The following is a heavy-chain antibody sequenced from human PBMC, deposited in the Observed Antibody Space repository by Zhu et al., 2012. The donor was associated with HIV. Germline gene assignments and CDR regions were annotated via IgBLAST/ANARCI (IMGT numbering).Heavy chain of an antibody. CDR2: ISTRGDST. Sequence: EVQLLESGGGLVQPGGSLRLSCAASGFTFSNYVMYWVRQAPGKGLEWVSTISTRGDSTYYADSVRGRFTISRDNSKNTLYLQMNSLRADDTAVYYCAKDPGPRTKWEHFDHWAREPWSPSPQ. CDR3: AKDPGPRTKWEHFDH. J-gene: IGHJ4*02. V-gene: IGHV3-23*01. D-gene: IGHD1-26*01. CDR1: GFTFSNYV.